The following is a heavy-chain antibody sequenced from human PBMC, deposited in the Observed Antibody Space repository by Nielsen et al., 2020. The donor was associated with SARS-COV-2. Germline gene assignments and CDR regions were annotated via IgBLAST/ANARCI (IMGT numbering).Heavy chain of an antibody. CDR2: ISSSSSYI. CDR1: GFTFSNAW. J-gene: IGHJ4*02. CDR3: ARMAVTIFGVVINDDY. V-gene: IGHV3-21*01. Sequence: GGSLRLSCAASGFTFSNAWMSWVRQAPGKGLEWVSSISSSSSYIYYADSVKGRFTISRDNAKNSLYLQMNSLRAEDTAVYYCARMAVTIFGVVINDDYWGQGTLVTVSS. D-gene: IGHD3-3*01.